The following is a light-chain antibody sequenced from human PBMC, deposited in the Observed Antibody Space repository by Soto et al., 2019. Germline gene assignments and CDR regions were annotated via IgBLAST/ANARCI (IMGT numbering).Light chain of an antibody. CDR3: QQYGSSPYT. CDR1: QSVSSSY. V-gene: IGKV3-20*01. Sequence: EIVLTQSPGTLSLSPGERATLSCRASQSVSSSYLAWYQQKPGQAPRLLIYGASSRATGIPDRFSGSGSGTDFTLTISRLEPEDFAVYYCQQYGSSPYTFGQGTKLXX. J-gene: IGKJ2*01. CDR2: GAS.